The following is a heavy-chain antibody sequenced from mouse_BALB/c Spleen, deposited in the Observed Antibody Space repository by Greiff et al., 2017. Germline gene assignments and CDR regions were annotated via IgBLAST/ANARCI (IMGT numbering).Heavy chain of an antibody. J-gene: IGHJ4*01. CDR2: INSNGGST. D-gene: IGHD2-4*01. Sequence: EVKLVESGGGLVKLGGSLKLSCAASGFTFSSYYMSWVRQTPEKRLELVAAINSNGGSTYYPDTVKGRFTISRDNAKNTLYLQMSSLKSEDTALYYCARQYDYDYAMDYWGQGTSVTVSS. CDR3: ARQYDYDYAMDY. V-gene: IGHV5-6-2*01. CDR1: GFTFSSYY.